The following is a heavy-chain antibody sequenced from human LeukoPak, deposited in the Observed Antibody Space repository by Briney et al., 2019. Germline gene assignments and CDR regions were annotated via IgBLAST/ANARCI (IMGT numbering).Heavy chain of an antibody. Sequence: SETLSLTCTVSGDSISNYYWSWIRQSPGKELEWIGYMYNRGSTIYNPSLKSRVTISTDTSKNQFSLRLTSVTAADTAVYYCARAEKAVTGTLDSWGQGTLIPVSS. V-gene: IGHV4-59*01. J-gene: IGHJ4*02. CDR2: MYNRGST. CDR3: ARAEKAVTGTLDS. CDR1: GDSISNYY. D-gene: IGHD6-19*01.